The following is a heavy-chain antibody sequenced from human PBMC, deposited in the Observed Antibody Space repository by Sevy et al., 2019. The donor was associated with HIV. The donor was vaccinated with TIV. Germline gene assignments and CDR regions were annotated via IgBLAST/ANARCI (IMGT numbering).Heavy chain of an antibody. CDR1: GFTLDIYS. CDR3: AREGCTKPHDY. Sequence: GGSLRLSCAASGFTLDIYSMSWVRQTPGKGLEWVETLSFGCGKINHADSVKGRFTMSRDDSKNAVYLQMNNLRVEDTAIYYCAREGCTKPHDYWGQGTLVTVSS. J-gene: IGHJ4*02. V-gene: IGHV3-23*01. CDR2: LSFGCGKI. D-gene: IGHD2-8*01.